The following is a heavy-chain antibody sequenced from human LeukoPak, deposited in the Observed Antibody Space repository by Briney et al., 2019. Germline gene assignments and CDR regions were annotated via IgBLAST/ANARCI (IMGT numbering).Heavy chain of an antibody. D-gene: IGHD4-17*01. CDR1: GYTFTSYY. J-gene: IGHJ4*02. V-gene: IGHV1-69*02. CDR2: IIPILGIA. Sequence: SVKVSCKASGYTFTSYYMHWVRQAPGQGLEWMGRIIPILGIANYAQKFQGRVTITADKSTSTAYMELSSLRSEDTAVYYCARQTTSYYFDYWGQGTLVTVSS. CDR3: ARQTTSYYFDY.